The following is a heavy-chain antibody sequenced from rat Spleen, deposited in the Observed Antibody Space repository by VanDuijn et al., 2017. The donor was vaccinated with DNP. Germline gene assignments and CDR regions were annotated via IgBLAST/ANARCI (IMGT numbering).Heavy chain of an antibody. V-gene: IGHV5-46*01. CDR2: IFTSGGST. D-gene: IGHD1-1*01. CDR3: ARGVYYYSETYWYFDF. J-gene: IGHJ1*01. CDR1: GFTFSSFP. Sequence: EVQLVESGGGLVQPGRSLKLSCAASGFTFSSFPMAWVRQAPTKGLEWVAAIFTSGGSTYYPDSVKGRFTISRDNAKNTLYLQMNSLRSEDTATYYCARGVYYYSETYWYFDFWGPGTMVTVSS.